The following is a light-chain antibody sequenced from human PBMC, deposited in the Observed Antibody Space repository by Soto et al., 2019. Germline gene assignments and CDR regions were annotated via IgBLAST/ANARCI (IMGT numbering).Light chain of an antibody. J-gene: IGKJ4*01. CDR1: QDIGGY. CDR2: DAV. CDR3: QQVASFPLT. V-gene: IGKV1-12*01. Sequence: DIQMTQSPSSLSASVGDRVTITCRASQDIGGYLDWYQQKPGKAPQLLIYDAVILQSGVQSRFSGSGSGTDFSRTIISLKSEDFASYFCQQVASFPLTVGGGTKVEVK.